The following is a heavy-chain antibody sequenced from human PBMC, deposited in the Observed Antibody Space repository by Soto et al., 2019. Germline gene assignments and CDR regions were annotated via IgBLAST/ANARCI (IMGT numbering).Heavy chain of an antibody. CDR3: ARERPDGARLDP. V-gene: IGHV4-30-4*01. CDR1: GGSISSGDYY. J-gene: IGHJ5*02. Sequence: QVQLQESGPGLVKPSQTLSLTCTVSGGSISSGDYYWSWIRQPPGKGLEWIGYIYHSGNTYYNPSLKSRVTISVDTSENQFSLKLSSVTAADTAVYYCARERPDGARLDPGGQGTLVTVSS. D-gene: IGHD6-6*01. CDR2: IYHSGNT.